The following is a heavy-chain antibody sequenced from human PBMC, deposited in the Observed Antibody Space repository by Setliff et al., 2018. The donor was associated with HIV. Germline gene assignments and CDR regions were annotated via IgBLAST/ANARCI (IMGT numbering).Heavy chain of an antibody. J-gene: IGHJ5*02. D-gene: IGHD3-10*01. CDR2: RSTTGST. CDR3: ARDRHSSGLGSYGP. Sequence: SETLSLTCTVSGDSISSYFWSWIRQSPGKGLEWIGFRSTTGSTNYNPSLRSRVTISVDTSKNQFSLRVTSVTAADTVVYFCARDRHSSGLGSYGPWGPGILVTVSS. CDR1: GDSISSYF. V-gene: IGHV4-4*09.